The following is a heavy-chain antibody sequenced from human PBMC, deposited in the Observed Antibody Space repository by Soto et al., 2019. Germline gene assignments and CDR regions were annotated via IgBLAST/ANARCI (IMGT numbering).Heavy chain of an antibody. CDR3: ARIYYYDILTGYNWFDP. Sequence: SETLSLTFAVSGCSMSSYYWSWIRQPPGKGLEWIGYIYYSGSTNYNPSLKSRVTISVDTSKNQFSLKLSSVTAADTAVYYCARIYYYDILTGYNWFDPWGQGTLVTVSS. J-gene: IGHJ5*02. CDR2: IYYSGST. D-gene: IGHD3-9*01. V-gene: IGHV4-59*01. CDR1: GCSMSSYY.